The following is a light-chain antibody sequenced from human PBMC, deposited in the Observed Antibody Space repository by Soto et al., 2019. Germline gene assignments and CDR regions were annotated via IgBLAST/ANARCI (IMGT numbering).Light chain of an antibody. V-gene: IGKV3-11*01. CDR3: QHRSNWPPLT. CDR2: DAS. CDR1: QSVSSY. J-gene: IGKJ4*01. Sequence: EIVLPQSPATLSLSPGERATLSCRASQSVSSYLAWYQQKPGQAPRLLIYDASNRATGIPARFSGSGSGTDFTLTISSLEPEDFAGYYCQHRSNWPPLTFGGGTKVESK.